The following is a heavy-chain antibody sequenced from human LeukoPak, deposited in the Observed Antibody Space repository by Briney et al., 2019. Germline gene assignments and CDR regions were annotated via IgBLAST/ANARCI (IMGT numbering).Heavy chain of an antibody. V-gene: IGHV3-23*01. J-gene: IGHJ3*02. CDR1: GFTFSDYW. D-gene: IGHD4-17*01. CDR3: AKETVVPDAFDI. CDR2: ISGSGGST. Sequence: GGSLRLSCAASGFTFSDYWMSWVRQAPGKGLEWVSAISGSGGSTYYADSVKGRFTISRDNSKNTLYLQMNSLRAEDTAVYYCAKETVVPDAFDIWGQGTMITVSS.